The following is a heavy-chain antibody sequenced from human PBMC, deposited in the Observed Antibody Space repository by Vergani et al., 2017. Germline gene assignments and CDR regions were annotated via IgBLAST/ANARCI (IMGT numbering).Heavy chain of an antibody. CDR3: AKESGYDNWFDP. V-gene: IGHV3-30*18. D-gene: IGHD5-12*01. CDR1: GFTFSSYG. J-gene: IGHJ5*02. CDR2: ISSDGSNN. Sequence: QVQLVESGGGVVQPGRSLRLSCAASGFTFSSYGMHWVRQAPGKGREWVAVISSDGSNNYYADSVKGRFTISRDKSKNTLYLQMNSLRAEDTAVYYCAKESGYDNWFDPWGQGTLVTVSS.